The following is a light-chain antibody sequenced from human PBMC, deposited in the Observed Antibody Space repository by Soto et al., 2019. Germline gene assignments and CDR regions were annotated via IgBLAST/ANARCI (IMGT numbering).Light chain of an antibody. Sequence: DIQMTQSPSVMSASIGDAVTITCRASQGITRYLAWFQQHPGKVPKRLIYFASTSQSGVPSRFSASGSGTQCTLTNNGLQPEDFAPYYCLQYSNFPLTFGQGTKVEI. J-gene: IGKJ1*01. CDR1: QGITRY. CDR3: LQYSNFPLT. CDR2: FAS. V-gene: IGKV1-17*03.